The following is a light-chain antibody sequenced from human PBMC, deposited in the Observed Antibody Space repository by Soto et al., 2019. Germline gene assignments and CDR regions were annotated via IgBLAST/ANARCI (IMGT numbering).Light chain of an antibody. Sequence: QSAVTQPASVSGSPGQSMTISCTGTSSDVGGYNYVSWYQQHPGKAPKLIIYEVSNRPSGVSNRFSGSKSGNTASLTISGLQAEDEADYYCSSYTSSTTYVFGTGTKVNV. J-gene: IGLJ1*01. CDR1: SSDVGGYNY. V-gene: IGLV2-14*01. CDR3: SSYTSSTTYV. CDR2: EVS.